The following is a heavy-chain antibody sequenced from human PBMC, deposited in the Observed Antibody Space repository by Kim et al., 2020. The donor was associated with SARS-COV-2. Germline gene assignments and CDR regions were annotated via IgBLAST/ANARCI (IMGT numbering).Heavy chain of an antibody. D-gene: IGHD3-22*01. CDR2: IRSKAYGGTT. Sequence: GGSLRLSCTASGFTFGDYAMSWFRQAPGKGLEWVGFIRSKAYGGTTEYAASVKGRFTISRDDSKSIAYLQMNSLKTEDTAVYYCTRVGRITMIVVVTPFDIWGQGTMVTVSS. V-gene: IGHV3-49*03. J-gene: IGHJ3*02. CDR1: GFTFGDYA. CDR3: TRVGRITMIVVVTPFDI.